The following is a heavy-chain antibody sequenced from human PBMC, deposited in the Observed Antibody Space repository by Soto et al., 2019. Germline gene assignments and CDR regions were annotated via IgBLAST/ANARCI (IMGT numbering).Heavy chain of an antibody. V-gene: IGHV3-7*02. CDR1: GGTLRTYW. D-gene: IGHD3-10*01. J-gene: IGHJ6*02. Sequence: PGQSLRLSCTASGGTLRTYWMRLVRQLPGKGLEWVANIKEAGSEKYYVDSVKGRFTISRDNAKNSLYLQMNSLRAEDTAVYYCAITMVWGAISDYSYGIDVWGQGTMVTVS. CDR2: IKEAGSEK. CDR3: AITMVWGAISDYSYGIDV.